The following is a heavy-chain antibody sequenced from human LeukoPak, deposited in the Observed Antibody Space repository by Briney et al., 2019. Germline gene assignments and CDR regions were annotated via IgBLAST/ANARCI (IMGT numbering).Heavy chain of an antibody. D-gene: IGHD3-10*01. CDR2: INPNSGGT. J-gene: IGHJ5*02. Sequence: ASVKVSCKASGYTFTGYYMHWVRQAPGQGLEWMGWINPNSGGTSYAQKFQGRVTMTRDMSTSTVYMELSSLRSEDTAVYYCARELSTMVRGKRGVTEKLVKWFDPWGQGTLVIVSS. CDR1: GYTFTGYY. V-gene: IGHV1-2*02. CDR3: ARELSTMVRGKRGVTEKLVKWFDP.